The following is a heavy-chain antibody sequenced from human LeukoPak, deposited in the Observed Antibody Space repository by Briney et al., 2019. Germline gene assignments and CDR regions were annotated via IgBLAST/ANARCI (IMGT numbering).Heavy chain of an antibody. CDR3: ARGPYYDILIGYLLDY. V-gene: IGHV3-7*01. CDR1: GFTFSSYS. J-gene: IGHJ4*02. Sequence: GGSLRLSCAASGFTFSSYSMNWVRQAPGKGLEWVANIKQDGSEKYYVDSVKGRFTISRDNAKNSLYLQMNSLRAEDTAVYYCARGPYYDILIGYLLDYWGQGTLVTVSS. CDR2: IKQDGSEK. D-gene: IGHD3-9*01.